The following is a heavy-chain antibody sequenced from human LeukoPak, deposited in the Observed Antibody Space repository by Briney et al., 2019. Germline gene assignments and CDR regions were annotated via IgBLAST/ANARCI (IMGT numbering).Heavy chain of an antibody. Sequence: SETLSLTCTVSGGSIRSYYWSWIRKTPGKGLEWIGNIYYSGSTNYNPSLKSRVTISVDRSKNQFSLKLSSVTAADTAVHYCARHSIARSHYYDSSGAPFDSWGQGILVTVSS. D-gene: IGHD3-22*01. CDR1: GGSIRSYY. J-gene: IGHJ4*02. CDR3: ARHSIARSHYYDSSGAPFDS. V-gene: IGHV4-59*08. CDR2: IYYSGST.